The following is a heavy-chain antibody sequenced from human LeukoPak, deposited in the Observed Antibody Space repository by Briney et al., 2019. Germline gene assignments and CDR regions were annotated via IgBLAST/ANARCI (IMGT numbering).Heavy chain of an antibody. J-gene: IGHJ3*02. D-gene: IGHD2-15*01. V-gene: IGHV3-53*01. CDR3: ARAPLHYCSGGSCYMIGAFDI. CDR2: ISSGGST. CDR1: GFTVSSNY. Sequence: GGSLRLSCAASGFTVSSNYMSWVRQAPGKGLGWVSVISSGGSTYYADSVKGRFTISRDNSKNTLYLQMNSLRAEDTAVYYCARAPLHYCSGGSCYMIGAFDIWGQGTMVTVSS.